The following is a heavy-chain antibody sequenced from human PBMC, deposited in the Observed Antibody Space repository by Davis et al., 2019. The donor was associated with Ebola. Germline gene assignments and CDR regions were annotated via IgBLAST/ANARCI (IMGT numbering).Heavy chain of an antibody. J-gene: IGHJ4*02. CDR3: ARRVGARSGFGN. V-gene: IGHV1-8*01. D-gene: IGHD1-26*01. CDR2: MNPNSGNT. Sequence: AASVKVSCKASGYTFTSYDINWVRQATGQGLEWMGWMNPNSGNTGYAQKFQGRVTMTRNTSITTAYLELSSLGSEDTAVYYCARRVGARSGFGNWGQGTLVTVSS. CDR1: GYTFTSYD.